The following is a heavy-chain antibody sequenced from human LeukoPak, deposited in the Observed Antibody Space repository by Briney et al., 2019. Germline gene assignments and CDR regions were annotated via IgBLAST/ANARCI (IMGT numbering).Heavy chain of an antibody. Sequence: ASVKVSCKASGYTFTSYYMHWVRQAPGQGLEWMGIINPSGSSTIYAQNFQGRVTMTRDMSTSTVYMELSSLRSEDTAVYYCARVESWEHSGGSQDAFDIWGQGTMVTVSS. CDR1: GYTFTSYY. D-gene: IGHD1-26*01. V-gene: IGHV1-46*01. J-gene: IGHJ3*02. CDR3: ARVESWEHSGGSQDAFDI. CDR2: INPSGSST.